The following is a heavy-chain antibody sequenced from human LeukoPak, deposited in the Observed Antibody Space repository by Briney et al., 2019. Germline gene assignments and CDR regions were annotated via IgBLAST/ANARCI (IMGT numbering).Heavy chain of an antibody. J-gene: IGHJ4*02. D-gene: IGHD1-26*01. CDR1: GYTFTSYD. CDR2: MNPDSGNT. V-gene: IGHV1-8*02. CDR3: ARERDSWDLLNW. Sequence: GASVKVSCKASGYTFTSYDINWVRQAPGQGLEWMGWMNPDSGNTGHAQKFQGRVTMTRDISISTAYMELSSLTSEDTAVYYCARERDSWDLLNWGGQGTLVTVSS.